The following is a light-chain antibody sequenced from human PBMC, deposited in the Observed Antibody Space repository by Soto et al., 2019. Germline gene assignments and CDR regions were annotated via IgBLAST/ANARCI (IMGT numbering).Light chain of an antibody. CDR3: QQYDSYPRT. V-gene: IGKV1-8*01. CDR2: AAS. J-gene: IGKJ1*01. CDR1: QGISSY. Sequence: AIRMTQSPSSFSASTGDGVTITCRASQGISSYLAWYQQKPGKAPKLLIYAASTLQSGVPSRFSGSGSGTDFTLTISRLQSEDFATYYCQQYDSYPRTFGQGTKVEIK.